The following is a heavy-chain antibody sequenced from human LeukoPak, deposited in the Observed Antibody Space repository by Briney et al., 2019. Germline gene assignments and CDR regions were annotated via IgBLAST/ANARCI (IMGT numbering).Heavy chain of an antibody. V-gene: IGHV4-59*01. CDR1: GGSISSYY. Sequence: SETLSLTCTASGGSISSYYWSWIRQPPAKGLEWIGYIYYSGSTNYNPSLKSRVTISVDTSKNQFSLKLSSVTAADTAVYYCARSGDLDYMDVWGKGTTVTVSS. J-gene: IGHJ6*03. D-gene: IGHD2-21*01. CDR3: ARSGDLDYMDV. CDR2: IYYSGST.